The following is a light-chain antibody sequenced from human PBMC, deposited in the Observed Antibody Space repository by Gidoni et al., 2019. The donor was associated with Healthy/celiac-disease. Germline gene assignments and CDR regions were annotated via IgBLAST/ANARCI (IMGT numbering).Light chain of an antibody. CDR2: EAS. CDR3: QQRSNWPPST. Sequence: EIVLTQSPATLSLSPGERATLSCRASQSVSSYLAWYQQKPGQAPRLLIYEASNRATGIPARFSGSGSGTDFTLTISSLEPEDFAVYYCQQRSNWPPSTLGQGTRLEIK. J-gene: IGKJ5*01. CDR1: QSVSSY. V-gene: IGKV3-11*01.